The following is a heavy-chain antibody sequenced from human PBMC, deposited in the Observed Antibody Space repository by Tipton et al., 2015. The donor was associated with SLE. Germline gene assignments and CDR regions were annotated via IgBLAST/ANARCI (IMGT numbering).Heavy chain of an antibody. J-gene: IGHJ5*01. D-gene: IGHD3-10*01. V-gene: IGHV3-30*04. Sequence: SLRLSCAASGFTFSNYAMHWVRQAPGKGLEWVAVISYDESNKYYADSVKGRFTISRDNSKNTLYLQMNSLRAEDTAVYYCARKGLLWFRELSGFDSWGQGTLVTVSS. CDR3: ARKGLLWFRELSGFDS. CDR1: GFTFSNYA. CDR2: ISYDESNK.